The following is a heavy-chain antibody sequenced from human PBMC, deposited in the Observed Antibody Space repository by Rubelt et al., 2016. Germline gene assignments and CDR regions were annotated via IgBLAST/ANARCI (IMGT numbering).Heavy chain of an antibody. CDR2: INHSGRT. D-gene: IGHD3-22*01. J-gene: IGHJ6*02. CDR1: GGSFSGYY. V-gene: IGHV4-34*01. Sequence: QVQLQQWGAGLLKPSETLSLTCAVYGGSFSGYYWSWIRQPPGKGLEWIGEINHSGRTNVNPSLESRVTISVDTSKNQFSLKLWSVTVADTAILYGARIRYDGRHYYYHGMDVWGQGTTVTVS. CDR3: ARIRYDGRHYYYHGMDV.